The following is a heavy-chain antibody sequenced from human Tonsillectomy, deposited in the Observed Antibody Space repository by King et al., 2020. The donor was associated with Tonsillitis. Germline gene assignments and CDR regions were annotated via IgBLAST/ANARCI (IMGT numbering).Heavy chain of an antibody. CDR2: INGDGTTT. J-gene: IGHJ4*02. Sequence: VQLVESGGGLVQPGGSLRLSCAASGFTFSNYWIHWVRQAPGKGLVWVSRINGDGTTTSYADSVKGRFTISRDDAKNTTYLQMNSLRDGDTAVYYCGRGGYWIDDWGQGALVTVSS. D-gene: IGHD1-1*01. V-gene: IGHV3-74*01. CDR3: GRGGYWIDD. CDR1: GFTFSNYW.